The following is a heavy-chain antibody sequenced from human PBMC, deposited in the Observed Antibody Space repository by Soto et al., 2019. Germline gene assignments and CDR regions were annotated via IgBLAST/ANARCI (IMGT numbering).Heavy chain of an antibody. D-gene: IGHD3-22*01. CDR2: ISYDGNNE. J-gene: IGHJ4*02. V-gene: IGHV3-30-3*01. Sequence: QVQLVESGGGVVQPGRSLRLSCAASGFTFSTYAMHWVRQAPGKGLEWVAVISYDGNNEYYADSVKGRFTISRDNSKNTLYLQMNRLRAEDTAVYCWARPTTYYYDRLPLSWGQGTLVTVSS. CDR3: ARPTTYYYDRLPLS. CDR1: GFTFSTYA.